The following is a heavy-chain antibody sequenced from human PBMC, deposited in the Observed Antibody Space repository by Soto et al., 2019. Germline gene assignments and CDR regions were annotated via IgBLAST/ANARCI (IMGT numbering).Heavy chain of an antibody. Sequence: GGSLRLSCATSGFTFSSYEVNWVRQAPGKGLEWVSYISSSGSTIYYADSVKGRFTISRDNAKNSLYLQMDSLRAEDTAVYYCARDQEAGSFFPYYYGMDVWGQGTTVTVSS. V-gene: IGHV3-48*03. CDR3: ARDQEAGSFFPYYYGMDV. CDR2: ISSSGSTI. D-gene: IGHD6-13*01. J-gene: IGHJ6*02. CDR1: GFTFSSYE.